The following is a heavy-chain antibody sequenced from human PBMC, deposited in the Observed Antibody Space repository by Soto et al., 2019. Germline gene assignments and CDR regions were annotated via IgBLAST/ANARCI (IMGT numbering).Heavy chain of an antibody. CDR3: ARVVSDGSSSWYGDPHYFDY. CDR1: GGSISSYY. D-gene: IGHD6-13*01. J-gene: IGHJ4*02. CDR2: IYYSGST. Sequence: PSETLSLTCTVSGGSISSYYWSWIRQPPGKGLELIGYIYYSGSTNYNPSLKSRVTISVDTSKNQFSLKLSSVTAADTAVYYCARVVSDGSSSWYGDPHYFDYWGQGTLVTVSS. V-gene: IGHV4-59*01.